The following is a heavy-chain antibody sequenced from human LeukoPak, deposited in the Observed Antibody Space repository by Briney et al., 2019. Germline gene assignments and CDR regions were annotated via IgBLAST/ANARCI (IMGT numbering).Heavy chain of an antibody. CDR3: ARDQPYYGDYEYFDY. CDR1: GGSISSYY. CDR2: IYTSGRT. Sequence: SETLSLTCTVSGGSISSYYWSWIRQPAGKGLEWIGRIYTSGRTNYNPSLKSRVTMSVDTSKNQFSLKVSSVTAADTAVYYCARDQPYYGDYEYFDYWGQGTLVTVSS. J-gene: IGHJ4*02. D-gene: IGHD4-17*01. V-gene: IGHV4-4*07.